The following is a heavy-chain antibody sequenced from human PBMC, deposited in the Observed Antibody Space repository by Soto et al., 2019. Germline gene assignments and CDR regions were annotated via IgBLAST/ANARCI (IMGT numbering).Heavy chain of an antibody. V-gene: IGHV3-74*01. CDR3: ARTDRLRYFDWSRIDAFDI. CDR2: INSDGSST. D-gene: IGHD3-9*01. J-gene: IGHJ3*02. Sequence: GGSLRLSCAASGFTFSSYWVHWVRQAPGKGLVWVSRINSDGSSTSYADSVKGRFTISRDNAKNTLYLQMNSLRAEDTAVYYCARTDRLRYFDWSRIDAFDIWGQGTMVTVSS. CDR1: GFTFSSYW.